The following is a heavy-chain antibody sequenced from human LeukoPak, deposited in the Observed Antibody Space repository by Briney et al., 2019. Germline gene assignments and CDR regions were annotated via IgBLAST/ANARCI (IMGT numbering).Heavy chain of an antibody. Sequence: GGCLRLSCAASGFTFSSYGMHWVRQAPGKGLEWVAFIRYDGSNKYYADSVKGRFTISRDNSKNTLYLQMNSPRAEDTAVYYCAREALYSGRGLAFDIWGQGTMVTVSS. CDR3: AREALYSGRGLAFDI. D-gene: IGHD1-26*01. CDR1: GFTFSSYG. CDR2: IRYDGSNK. J-gene: IGHJ3*02. V-gene: IGHV3-30*02.